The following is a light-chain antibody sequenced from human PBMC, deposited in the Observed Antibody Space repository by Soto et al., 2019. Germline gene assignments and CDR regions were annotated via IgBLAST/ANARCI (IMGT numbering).Light chain of an antibody. CDR3: GAWDSGLRAVYV. Sequence: QSVLTQPPSVSGSPGQSVTISCSGTSSDVGSYNYVSWYQQAPGTAPKVIIYENNKRPSGIPDRFSGSKSGTSATLGITGLQTGDEAEYYCGAWDSGLRAVYVFGTGTKVTVL. CDR1: SSDVGSYNY. J-gene: IGLJ1*01. CDR2: ENN. V-gene: IGLV1-51*02.